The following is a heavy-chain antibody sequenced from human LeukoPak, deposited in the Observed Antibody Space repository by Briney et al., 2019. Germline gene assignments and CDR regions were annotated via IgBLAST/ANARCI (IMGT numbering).Heavy chain of an antibody. J-gene: IGHJ4*02. CDR3: ARRGVVGGKTVYDY. CDR2: IYYSGST. Sequence: PSETLSLTCTVSGGSISSYYWSWIRQPPGKGLEWIGYIYYSGSTNYNPSLKSRVTISVDTSKNQFSLKLSSVTAADTAVYYCARRGVVGGKTVYDYWGQGTLVTVSS. CDR1: GGSISSYY. V-gene: IGHV4-59*01. D-gene: IGHD3-22*01.